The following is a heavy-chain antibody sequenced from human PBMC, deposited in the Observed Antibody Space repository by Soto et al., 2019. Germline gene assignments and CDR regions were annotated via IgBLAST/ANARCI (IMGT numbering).Heavy chain of an antibody. D-gene: IGHD2-21*02. CDR1: GFTFSSYG. CDR2: IWYDGSNK. CDR3: ASENCGGDCDQYLYYYGMDV. Sequence: QVQLVESGGGVVQPGRSLRLSCAASGFTFSSYGMHWVRQAPGKGLEWVAVIWYDGSNKYYADSVKGRFTISRDNSKNTLYLQMTSLRAEYTAVYYCASENCGGDCDQYLYYYGMDVWGQGTTVTVSS. J-gene: IGHJ6*02. V-gene: IGHV3-33*01.